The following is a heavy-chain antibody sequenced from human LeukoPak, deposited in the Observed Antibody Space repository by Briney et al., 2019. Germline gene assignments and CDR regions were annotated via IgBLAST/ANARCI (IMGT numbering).Heavy chain of an antibody. Sequence: ASVKVSCKASGYTFTSYGISWVRQAPGQGLEWMGWISAYNGNTNYAQKLQGRVTMTTDTSTSTAYMELSSLRSEDTAVYYCARGPHPTLRYFDWLSDQNWFDPWGQGTLVTVSS. CDR3: ARGPHPTLRYFDWLSDQNWFDP. J-gene: IGHJ5*02. D-gene: IGHD3-9*01. CDR2: ISAYNGNT. CDR1: GYTFTSYG. V-gene: IGHV1-18*01.